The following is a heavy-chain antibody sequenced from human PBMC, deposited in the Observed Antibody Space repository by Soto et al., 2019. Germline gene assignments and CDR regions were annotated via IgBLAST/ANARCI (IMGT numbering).Heavy chain of an antibody. Sequence: EVQLLESGGGLVQPGGSLRLSCAASGFTLSSYAMTWVRQAPGKGLEWVSVISDSDNATYYADSVKGRLTISRDNSKNTLYLQLNSLRAEDTAVYYCAKGVSSSAWSASDSWGQVTLVTVSA. CDR3: AKGVSSSAWSASDS. D-gene: IGHD6-19*01. CDR1: GFTLSSYA. CDR2: ISDSDNAT. J-gene: IGHJ4*02. V-gene: IGHV3-23*01.